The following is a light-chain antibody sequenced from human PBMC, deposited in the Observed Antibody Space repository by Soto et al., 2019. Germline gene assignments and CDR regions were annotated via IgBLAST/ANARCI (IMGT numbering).Light chain of an antibody. V-gene: IGKV4-1*01. J-gene: IGKJ1*01. CDR3: QQYYSNPRT. Sequence: DIVMTQSPDSRAVSLGERATINCKSTQSVYYTSTNRNYLAWYQQKPEQPPKLLIYWASPRESGVPDRFSGSGSGTDFTLTISSLQAEDVAVYYCQQYYSNPRTFGQGTKVEIK. CDR2: WAS. CDR1: QSVYYTSTNRNY.